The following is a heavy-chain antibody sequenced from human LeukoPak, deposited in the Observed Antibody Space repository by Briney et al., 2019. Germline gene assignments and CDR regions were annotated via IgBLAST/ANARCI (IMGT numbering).Heavy chain of an antibody. CDR3: ARGRYCSGGSCYFDY. D-gene: IGHD2-15*01. J-gene: IGHJ4*02. CDR2: INPNSGGT. V-gene: IGHV1-2*02. Sequence: ASVKVSCKASGYTFTGYYMHWVRQAPGQGLEWMGWINPNSGGTNYAQKFQGRVTMTRDTSISTAYMELSRLRSDDTAVYYCARGRYCSGGSCYFDYWGRGTLVTVSS. CDR1: GYTFTGYY.